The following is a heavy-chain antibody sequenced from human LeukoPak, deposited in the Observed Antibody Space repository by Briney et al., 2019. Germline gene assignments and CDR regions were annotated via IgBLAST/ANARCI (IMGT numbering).Heavy chain of an antibody. V-gene: IGHV3-7*01. CDR2: IKQDGSEK. CDR1: RFTFSSYW. J-gene: IGHJ4*02. Sequence: GGSLRLSCAASRFTFSSYWMSRVRQAPGKGREWVANIKQDGSEKYYVDSVKGRFTISRNNAKNSLYLQMNSLRAEDTAVYYCAREQIAVAGTLDYWGQGTLVTVSS. CDR3: AREQIAVAGTLDY. D-gene: IGHD6-19*01.